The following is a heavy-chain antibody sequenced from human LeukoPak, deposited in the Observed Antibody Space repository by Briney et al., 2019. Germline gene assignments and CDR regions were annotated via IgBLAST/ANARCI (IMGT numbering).Heavy chain of an antibody. V-gene: IGHV1-69*01. D-gene: IGHD3-3*01. J-gene: IGHJ6*03. CDR1: GGTFSSYA. Sequence: GSSVKVSCKASGGTFSSYAISWVRQAPGQGLEWMGGIIPIFGTANYAQKFQGRVTITADESTSTAYMELSSLRSEDTAVYYCASSKVLEEELPSYYYYYYMDVWGKGTTVTVSS. CDR2: IIPIFGTA. CDR3: ASSKVLEEELPSYYYYYYMDV.